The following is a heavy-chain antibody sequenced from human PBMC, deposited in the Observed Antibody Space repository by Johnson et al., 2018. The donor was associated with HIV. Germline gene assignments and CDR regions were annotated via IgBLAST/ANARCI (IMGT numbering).Heavy chain of an antibody. D-gene: IGHD1-26*01. Sequence: QMLLVESGGGVVQPGGSLRLSCAASEFIFSSYSMHWVRQAPGKGLEWVAVISYDGHNEYYADSVKGRFTISTDKAKNTLFLQMNSLRAEDTAIYYCAKDRRQSSWELLDDAFDIWGQGTMVTVSS. J-gene: IGHJ3*02. V-gene: IGHV3-30*04. CDR1: EFIFSSYS. CDR3: AKDRRQSSWELLDDAFDI. CDR2: ISYDGHNE.